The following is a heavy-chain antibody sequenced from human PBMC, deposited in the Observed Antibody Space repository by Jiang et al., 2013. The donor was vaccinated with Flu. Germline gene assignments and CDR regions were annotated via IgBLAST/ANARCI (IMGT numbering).Heavy chain of an antibody. Sequence: LLKPSETLSLTCAVSGYSISSGYYWGWIRQPPGKGLEWIGSIYHSGSTYYNPSLKSRVTISVDTSKNQFSLKLSSVTAADTAVYYCARFRPTDKDIVATIVEGFDYWGQGTLVTVSS. CDR2: IYHSGST. V-gene: IGHV4-38-2*01. CDR3: ARFRPTDKDIVATIVEGFDY. J-gene: IGHJ4*02. D-gene: IGHD5-12*01. CDR1: GYSISSGYY.